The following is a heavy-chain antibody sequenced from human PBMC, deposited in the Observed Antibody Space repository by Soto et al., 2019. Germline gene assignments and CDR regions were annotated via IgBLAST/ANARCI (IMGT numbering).Heavy chain of an antibody. CDR3: AKALAPGFLEWLLIHI. Sequence: GGSLRLSCAASGFTFSSYAMSWVRQAPGKGLEWVSAISGSGGSTYYADSVKGRFTISRDNSKNTLYLQMNSLRAEDTAVYYCAKALAPGFLEWLLIHIWGQGTMVTVSS. D-gene: IGHD3-3*01. CDR2: ISGSGGST. J-gene: IGHJ3*02. V-gene: IGHV3-23*01. CDR1: GFTFSSYA.